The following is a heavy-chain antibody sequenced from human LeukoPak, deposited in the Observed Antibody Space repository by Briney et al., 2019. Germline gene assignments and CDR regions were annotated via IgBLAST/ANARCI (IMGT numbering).Heavy chain of an antibody. CDR3: ARVYYGSGSLHYYYYYMDV. J-gene: IGHJ6*03. D-gene: IGHD3-10*01. CDR1: GFTFSSYW. Sequence: GGSLRLSCAASGFTFSSYWMSWVRQAPGKGLEWVANIKQDGSEKYYVDSVKGRFTISRDNAKNSLYLQMNSLRAEDTAVYYCARVYYGSGSLHYYYYYMDVWGKGTTVTISS. V-gene: IGHV3-7*01. CDR2: IKQDGSEK.